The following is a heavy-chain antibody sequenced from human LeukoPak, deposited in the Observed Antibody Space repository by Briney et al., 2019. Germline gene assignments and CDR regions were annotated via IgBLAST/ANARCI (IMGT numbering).Heavy chain of an antibody. CDR1: GFAFSSFA. V-gene: IGHV3-23*01. D-gene: IGHD6-19*01. CDR3: TKELHVAVSVADYYYFYMDV. J-gene: IGHJ6*03. CDR2: INGGGNTT. Sequence: GGSLRLSCAASGFAFSSFAMGWVHQSPGKGLEWLSTINGGGNTTFYADSVKGRFTISRDNSKNTLYLHMDSLRPDDTAIYYCTKELHVAVSVADYYYFYMDVWGRGTAVTVSS.